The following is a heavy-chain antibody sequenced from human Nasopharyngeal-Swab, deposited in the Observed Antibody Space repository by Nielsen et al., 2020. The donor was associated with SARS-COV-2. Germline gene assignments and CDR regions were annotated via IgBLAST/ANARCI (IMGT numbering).Heavy chain of an antibody. CDR2: ISGSGSTI. CDR3: ARHYDPFDY. Sequence: GESLKISCAASGFTFSSYAMNWVRQAPGKGPEWVSYISGSGSTIYYADSVKGRFTISRDNAKNSLYLQMNSLRAEDTAVYYCARHYDPFDYWGQGTLVTVSS. CDR1: GFTFSSYA. J-gene: IGHJ4*02. D-gene: IGHD3-3*01. V-gene: IGHV3-48*03.